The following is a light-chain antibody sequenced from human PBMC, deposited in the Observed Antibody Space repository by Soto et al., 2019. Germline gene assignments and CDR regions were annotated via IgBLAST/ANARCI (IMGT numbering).Light chain of an antibody. CDR3: SSYTTTTTGV. J-gene: IGLJ1*01. Sequence: QSALTQPASVSGSHGQSITISCTGTSSDVGGYNHVSWYQQHPGKAPKLMIYDVSNRPSGVSNRFSGSKSGNTASLTISGLQAEDEADYYCSSYTTTTTGVFGTGTKLTVL. V-gene: IGLV2-14*01. CDR2: DVS. CDR1: SSDVGGYNH.